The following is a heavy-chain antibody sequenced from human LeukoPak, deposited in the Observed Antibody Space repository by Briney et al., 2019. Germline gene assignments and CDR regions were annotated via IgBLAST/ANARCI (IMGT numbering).Heavy chain of an antibody. CDR3: ARLQGDSTAVFDY. CDR1: VGSISGDY. Sequence: SETLSLTCTVSVGSISGDYWSWIRQPPGKGLEWVAYIYYSGGTNYNPSLKSRVTISVDTSKNQSSLRLTSVTAADTAVYYCARLQGDSTAVFDYWGRGTLVSVSS. V-gene: IGHV4-59*01. D-gene: IGHD2-21*01. J-gene: IGHJ4*02. CDR2: IYYSGGT.